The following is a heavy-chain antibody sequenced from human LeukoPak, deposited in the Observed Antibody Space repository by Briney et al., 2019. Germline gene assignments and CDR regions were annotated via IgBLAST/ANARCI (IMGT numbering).Heavy chain of an antibody. J-gene: IGHJ4*02. V-gene: IGHV3-23*01. D-gene: IGHD3-22*01. CDR1: GFTFAAYA. Sequence: GGSLRLSCAASGFTFAAYAMTWVRQAPGKGLEWVSAISGGSERTHYADSVQGRFTVSRDNVKNMVYLQMNSLRAADTALYFCVKDPNYDNSGYYYAHWGQGTQVIVSS. CDR2: ISGGSERT. CDR3: VKDPNYDNSGYYYAH.